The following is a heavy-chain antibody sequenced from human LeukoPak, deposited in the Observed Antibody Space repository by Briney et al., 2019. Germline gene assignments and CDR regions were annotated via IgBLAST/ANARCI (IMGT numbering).Heavy chain of an antibody. Sequence: SVKVSCKASRYTFTSYGISWVRQAPGPGLEGMGWMSAYYGNTNYAQKLQGRVTMTTDTSTSTAYMELRSLRSDDTAVYYCARDRVDYYYDSSGYYFETFDYWGQGTLVTVSS. J-gene: IGHJ4*02. CDR3: ARDRVDYYYDSSGYYFETFDY. CDR1: RYTFTSYG. D-gene: IGHD3-22*01. V-gene: IGHV1-18*01. CDR2: MSAYYGNT.